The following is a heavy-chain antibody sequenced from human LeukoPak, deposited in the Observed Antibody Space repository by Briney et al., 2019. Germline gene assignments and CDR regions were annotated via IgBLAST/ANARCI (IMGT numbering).Heavy chain of an antibody. CDR3: AKEGGYSGSSLDY. J-gene: IGHJ4*02. Sequence: GGSLRLSCAASGFTFSSYAMNWVRQAPGKGLEWVSSISGGGDSTYYVDSVKGRFTISRDISKNTLYLQMNSLRAEDTALYYCAKEGGYSGSSLDYWGQGTLLTVSS. CDR2: ISGGGDST. V-gene: IGHV3-23*01. D-gene: IGHD1-26*01. CDR1: GFTFSSYA.